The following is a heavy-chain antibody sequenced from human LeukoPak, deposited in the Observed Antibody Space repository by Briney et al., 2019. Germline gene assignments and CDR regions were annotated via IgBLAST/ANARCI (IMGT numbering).Heavy chain of an antibody. CDR2: INPSGGST. CDR1: GYTFTSYY. D-gene: IGHD5-18*01. CDR3: ARNVDTAMPSDY. Sequence: ASVKVSCKASGYTFTSYYMHWVRQAPGQGLEWMGLINPSGGSTSYAQTFQGRVTMTRDTSTSTVYMELSSLRSEDTAVYYCARNVDTAMPSDYWGQGTLVTVSS. J-gene: IGHJ4*02. V-gene: IGHV1-46*01.